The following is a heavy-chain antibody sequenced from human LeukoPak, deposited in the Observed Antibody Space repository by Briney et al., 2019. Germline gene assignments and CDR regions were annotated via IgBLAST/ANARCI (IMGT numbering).Heavy chain of an antibody. CDR3: ASTGYGSGSYYLNWFDP. V-gene: IGHV4-39*01. J-gene: IGHJ5*02. Sequence: SETLSLTCTVSGGSISSSSYYWGWIRQPPGKGLEWIGSIYYSGSTYYNPSLKSRVTISVDTSKNQFSLKLSSVTAADTAAYYCASTGYGSGSYYLNWFDPWGQGTLVTVSS. CDR1: GGSISSSSYY. D-gene: IGHD3-10*01. CDR2: IYYSGST.